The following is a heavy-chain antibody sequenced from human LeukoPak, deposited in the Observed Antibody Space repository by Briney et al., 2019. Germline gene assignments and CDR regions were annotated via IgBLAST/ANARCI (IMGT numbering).Heavy chain of an antibody. D-gene: IGHD3-22*01. J-gene: IGHJ6*02. CDR2: IYYSGST. CDR1: GGSISSYD. V-gene: IGHV4-59*08. CDR3: ARHGYYDSSGYSYYYYYGMDV. Sequence: PSETLSLTCTVSGGSISSYDWSWIRQPPGKGLEWIGYIYYSGSTNYNPSLKSRVTISVDTSKNQFSLKLSSVTAADTAVYYCARHGYYDSSGYSYYYYYGMDVWGQGTTVTVSS.